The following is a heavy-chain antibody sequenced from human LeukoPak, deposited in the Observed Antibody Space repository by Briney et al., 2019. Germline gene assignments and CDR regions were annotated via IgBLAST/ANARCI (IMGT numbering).Heavy chain of an antibody. Sequence: ASVKVSCKAYVFTFSNSDINWVRQAPGQGLEWMGWINTNNGHTNFQPKFQGRVTLTSDTSTTTVYMEMRSLTPDDTGMYYCVRGSRISAMLLWGQGTLVTVSS. J-gene: IGHJ4*02. CDR1: VFTFSNSD. V-gene: IGHV1-18*01. D-gene: IGHD3-10*01. CDR3: VRGSRISAMLL. CDR2: INTNNGHT.